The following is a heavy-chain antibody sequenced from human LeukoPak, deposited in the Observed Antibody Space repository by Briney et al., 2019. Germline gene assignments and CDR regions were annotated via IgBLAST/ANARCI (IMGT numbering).Heavy chain of an antibody. Sequence: PSETLSLTCTVSGGSISSSSYYWGWIRQPPGKGLEWIGSIYHSGSTYYNPSLKSRVTISVDTSKNQFSLKLSSVTAADTAVYYCARRDSAYYDYVWGSYRYTCFDYWGQGTLVTVSS. J-gene: IGHJ4*02. V-gene: IGHV4-39*01. D-gene: IGHD3-16*02. CDR2: IYHSGST. CDR1: GGSISSSSYY. CDR3: ARRDSAYYDYVWGSYRYTCFDY.